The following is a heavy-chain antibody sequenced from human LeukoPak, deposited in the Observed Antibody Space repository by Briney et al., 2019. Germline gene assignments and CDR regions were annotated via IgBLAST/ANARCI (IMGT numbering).Heavy chain of an antibody. Sequence: PSETLSLTCTVSGGSISSYYWSWIRQPAGKGLEWIGRIYTSGSTNYNPSLKSRVTMSVDTSKNQFSLKLSSVTAADTAIYYCAKGAGGFSYYNWFDPWDQGTLVTVSS. V-gene: IGHV4-4*07. CDR1: GGSISSYY. J-gene: IGHJ5*02. CDR3: AKGAGGFSYYNWFDP. D-gene: IGHD5-18*01. CDR2: IYTSGST.